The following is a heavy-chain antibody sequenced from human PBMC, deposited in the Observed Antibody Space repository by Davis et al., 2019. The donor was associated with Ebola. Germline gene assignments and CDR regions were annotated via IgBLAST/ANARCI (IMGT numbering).Heavy chain of an antibody. CDR3: ASGYYGMDV. Sequence: ASVQVSCKASGYTFTGRYIHWARQAPGQGLEWMGWVNPNSGDTHYAQKFQGRVTMTRDTSITTAYMELTRLTSDDTAVFYCASGYYGMDVWGQGTTVTVS. CDR1: GYTFTGRY. J-gene: IGHJ6*02. V-gene: IGHV1-2*02. CDR2: VNPNSGDT.